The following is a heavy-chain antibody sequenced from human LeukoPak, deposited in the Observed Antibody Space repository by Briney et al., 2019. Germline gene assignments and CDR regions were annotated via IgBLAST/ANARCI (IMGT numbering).Heavy chain of an antibody. CDR2: IIPIFGIA. V-gene: IGHV1-69*04. CDR3: ARDLCSSTSCPHRNWYFDL. J-gene: IGHJ2*01. CDR1: GGTFSSYA. D-gene: IGHD2-2*01. Sequence: SVKVSCKASGGTFSSYAISWVRQAPGQGLEWMGRIIPIFGIANYAQKFQSRVTITAYKSTSTAYMELSSLRSEDTAVYYCARDLCSSTSCPHRNWYFDLWGRGTLVTVSS.